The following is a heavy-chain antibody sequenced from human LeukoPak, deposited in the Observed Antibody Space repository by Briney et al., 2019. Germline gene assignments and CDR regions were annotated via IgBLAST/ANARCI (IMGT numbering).Heavy chain of an antibody. CDR1: GYTFTSYG. CDR3: ARDRPMTTVTTPFDY. CDR2: ISAYNGNT. V-gene: IGHV1-18*01. Sequence: ASVKVSCKASGYTFTSYGISWVRQAPGQGLEWMGWISAYNGNTNYAQKLQGRVTMTTDTSTSTAYMELRSLRSDDTAVYYCARDRPMTTVTTPFDYWGQGTLVTVSS. D-gene: IGHD4-17*01. J-gene: IGHJ4*02.